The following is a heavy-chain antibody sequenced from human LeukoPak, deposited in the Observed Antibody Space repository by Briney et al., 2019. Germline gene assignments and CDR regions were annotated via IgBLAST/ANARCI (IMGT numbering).Heavy chain of an antibody. CDR3: ARYEGGTMFDY. V-gene: IGHV4-34*01. J-gene: IGHJ4*02. D-gene: IGHD1-26*01. CDR2: INHSGST. Sequence: PSETLSLTCAVYGGSFSGYYWSWIRQPPGKGLEWIGEINHSGSTSYNPSLKSRVTISIDTSKNQFSLRLSSVTAADTAVYYCARYEGGTMFDYWGQGTLVAVSS. CDR1: GGSFSGYY.